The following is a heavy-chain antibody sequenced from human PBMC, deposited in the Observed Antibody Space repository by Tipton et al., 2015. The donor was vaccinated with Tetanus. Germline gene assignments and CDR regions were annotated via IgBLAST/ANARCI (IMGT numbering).Heavy chain of an antibody. D-gene: IGHD3-10*01. CDR2: INSNNGGT. Sequence: QLVQSGAEVTKPGASVKVSCRASGYSFTGYYIHWLRQAPGQGLEWMGCINSNNGGTNYAQKFQGSVTMTRDTSISTAYMEVSRLRFDDTAVYYCARELGGSGFPDYWGQGTLVTVSS. J-gene: IGHJ4*02. CDR3: ARELGGSGFPDY. CDR1: GYSFTGYY. V-gene: IGHV1-2*02.